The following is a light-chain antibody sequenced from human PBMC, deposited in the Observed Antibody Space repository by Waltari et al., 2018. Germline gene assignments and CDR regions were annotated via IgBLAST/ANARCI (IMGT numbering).Light chain of an antibody. CDR2: DVS. CDR3: SSYTSSSTLYV. CDR1: SRAVGGYNY. J-gene: IGLJ1*01. Sequence: QSALTQPASVSGSPGQSITISCTGTSRAVGGYNYVSWYQQHPGKAPKLMIYDVSKRPSGVSNRFSGSKSGNTASLTISGLQAEDEADYYCSSYTSSSTLYVFGTGTKVTVL. V-gene: IGLV2-14*01.